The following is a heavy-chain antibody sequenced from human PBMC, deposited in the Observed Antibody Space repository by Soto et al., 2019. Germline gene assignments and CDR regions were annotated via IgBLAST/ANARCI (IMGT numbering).Heavy chain of an antibody. J-gene: IGHJ5*02. Sequence: PSETLSLTCAVSGGSISSSNWWSWVRQPPGKGLEWIGEIYHSGSTNYNPSLKSRVTISVDKSKNQFSLKLSSVTAADTAVYYCARDFTSPAAGTRWLDPWGQGTLVTVSS. CDR3: ARDFTSPAAGTRWLDP. D-gene: IGHD6-13*01. CDR2: IYHSGST. V-gene: IGHV4-4*02. CDR1: GGSISSSNW.